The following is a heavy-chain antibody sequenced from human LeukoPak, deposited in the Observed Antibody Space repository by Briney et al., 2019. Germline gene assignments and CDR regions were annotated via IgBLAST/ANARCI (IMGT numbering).Heavy chain of an antibody. CDR1: GFTFGSPW. V-gene: IGHV3-74*01. D-gene: IGHD3-16*02. Sequence: GGSLRLSCAASGFTFGSPWMHWVRQAPGKGLVWVSRINSDGSATAYADSVKGRYTISGDNAENTLYLQMNSLRAEDTAVYYCARGTAGYHSSYFDYWGQGTLVTVSS. CDR2: INSDGSAT. CDR3: ARGTAGYHSSYFDY. J-gene: IGHJ4*02.